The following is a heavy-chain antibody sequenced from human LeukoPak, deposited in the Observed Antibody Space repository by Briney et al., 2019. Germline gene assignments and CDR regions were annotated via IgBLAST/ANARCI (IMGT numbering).Heavy chain of an antibody. CDR2: ISNNGGYT. V-gene: IGHV3-23*01. D-gene: IGHD2-15*01. CDR3: AKQLGYCSDGSCYFPY. CDR1: GFTFSSSA. J-gene: IGHJ4*02. Sequence: GGSLRLSCAASGFTFSSSAMSWVRQAPGKGLEWVSAISNNGGYTYYADSVQGRFTIYRDNSKSTLCLQMNSLRAEDTAVYYCAKQLGYCSDGSCYFPYWGQGTLVTVSS.